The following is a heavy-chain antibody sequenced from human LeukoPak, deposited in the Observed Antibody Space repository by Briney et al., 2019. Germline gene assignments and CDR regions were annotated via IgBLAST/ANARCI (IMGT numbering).Heavy chain of an antibody. CDR2: ISAYNGNT. J-gene: IGHJ4*02. Sequence: VASVKVSCKASGYTFTSYGISWVRQAPGQGLEWMGWISAYNGNTNYAQKLQGRVTMTTDTSTSTAYMELRSLRSDDTAVYYCARGLGVLWFGEYGLDYWGQGTLVTVSS. V-gene: IGHV1-18*01. CDR3: ARGLGVLWFGEYGLDY. CDR1: GYTFTSYG. D-gene: IGHD3-10*01.